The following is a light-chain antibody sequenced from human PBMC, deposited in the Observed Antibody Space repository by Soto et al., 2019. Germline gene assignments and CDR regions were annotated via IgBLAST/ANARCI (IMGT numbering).Light chain of an antibody. CDR3: QHYDGSPRT. Sequence: ETVLTQSPCTVSLSPGERATLSCTTSQSVRSNYLAWYQQKPGQPPRLLIYGVFSRAAGIPDRFSGSGSGTDFTLTISGLEPEDSAVYYCQHYDGSPRTFGRGTKLEI. V-gene: IGKV3-20*01. CDR1: QSVRSNY. CDR2: GVF. J-gene: IGKJ2*01.